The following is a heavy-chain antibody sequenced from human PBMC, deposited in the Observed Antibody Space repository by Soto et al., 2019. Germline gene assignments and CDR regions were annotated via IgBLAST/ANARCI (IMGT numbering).Heavy chain of an antibody. CDR3: AAAGRGYYYYYGMDV. Sequence: GSSVKVSCKASGYTFTSYDINWVRQATGQGLEWMGWMNPNSGNTGYAQKFQGRVTMTRNTSISTAYMELSSLRSEDTAVYYCAAAGRGYYYYYGMDVWGQGTTVTVSS. CDR2: MNPNSGNT. V-gene: IGHV1-8*01. J-gene: IGHJ6*02. CDR1: GYTFTSYD. D-gene: IGHD3-10*01.